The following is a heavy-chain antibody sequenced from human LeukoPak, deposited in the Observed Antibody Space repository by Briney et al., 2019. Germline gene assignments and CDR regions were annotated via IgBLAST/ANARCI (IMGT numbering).Heavy chain of an antibody. CDR2: IRSKASGGTT. J-gene: IGHJ4*02. D-gene: IGHD2-2*01. V-gene: IGHV3-49*04. CDR1: GFTFGDYA. CDR3: TSQYCSSTSCYDY. Sequence: GGSLRLSCTASGFTFGDYAMSWVRQAPGKGLEWVGFIRSKASGGTTEYAASVEGRFTISRDDSKSIAYLQMNSLKTEDTAVYYCTSQYCSSTSCYDYWGQGTLVTVSS.